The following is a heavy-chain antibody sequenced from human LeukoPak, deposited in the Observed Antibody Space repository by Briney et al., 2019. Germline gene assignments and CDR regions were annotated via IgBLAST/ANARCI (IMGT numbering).Heavy chain of an antibody. Sequence: SETLSLTCTVSGGSISSGGYYWSWIRQHPGKGLEWIGYIYYSGSTYYNPSLKSRVTISVDTSKNQFSLKLSSVTAADTAVYYCARIQLWRAYFDYWGQGTLVTVSS. V-gene: IGHV4-31*03. CDR2: IYYSGST. CDR3: ARIQLWRAYFDY. J-gene: IGHJ4*02. D-gene: IGHD5-18*01. CDR1: GGSISSGGYY.